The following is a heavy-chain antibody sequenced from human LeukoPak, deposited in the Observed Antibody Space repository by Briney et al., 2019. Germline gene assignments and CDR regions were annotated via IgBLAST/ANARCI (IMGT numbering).Heavy chain of an antibody. D-gene: IGHD5-12*01. Sequence: GGPLTLSCTTSGFTFSTYEIKWVRPATGKGLEWLSYFNPNRKTKHYPESVQGQFTISRVNAKNSVYLQMNSLRAEDTAVYYCARDHHVRGYSGLDLDYWGQGTLVTVSS. J-gene: IGHJ4*02. CDR1: GFTFSTYE. CDR2: FNPNRKTK. CDR3: ARDHHVRGYSGLDLDY. V-gene: IGHV3-48*03.